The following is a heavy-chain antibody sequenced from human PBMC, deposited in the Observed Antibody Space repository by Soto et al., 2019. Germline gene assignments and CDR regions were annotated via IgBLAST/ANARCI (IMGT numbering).Heavy chain of an antibody. CDR3: ARDFRDILTGYYNYYFDY. J-gene: IGHJ4*02. V-gene: IGHV3-48*01. D-gene: IGHD3-9*01. Sequence: GGSLRLSCAASGFTFSSYSMNWVRQAPGKGLEWVSYISSSSSTIYYADSVKGRFTISRDNAKNSLYLQMNSLRAEDTAVYYCARDFRDILTGYYNYYFDYWGQGTLVTVSS. CDR1: GFTFSSYS. CDR2: ISSSSSTI.